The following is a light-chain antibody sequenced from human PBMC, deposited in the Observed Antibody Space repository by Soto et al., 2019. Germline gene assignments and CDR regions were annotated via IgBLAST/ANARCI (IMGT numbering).Light chain of an antibody. CDR1: QSVSSSY. CDR3: QDYGSSRT. J-gene: IGKJ1*01. V-gene: IGKV3-20*01. Sequence: EIVLTQSPGTLSLSPGERATLSCRASQSVSSSYLAWYQRKPGQAPRLLIYDASGRATGIPDRFSGSGSGTDFTLTISRLEPEDFAVYYCQDYGSSRTFGQGTKVDIK. CDR2: DAS.